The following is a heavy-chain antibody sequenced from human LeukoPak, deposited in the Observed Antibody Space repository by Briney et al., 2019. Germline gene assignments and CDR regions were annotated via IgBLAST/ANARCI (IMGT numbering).Heavy chain of an antibody. D-gene: IGHD2-21*02. V-gene: IGHV3-66*01. CDR2: IYSGGGT. CDR3: ATETDDY. CDR1: GFTFSDYY. J-gene: IGHJ4*02. Sequence: PGGSLRLSCAASGFTFSDYYMSWVRQAPGKGLEWVSVIYSGGGTYYADSVKGRFTISRDNSKNTVYLQMNSLRAEDTAVYYCATETDDYWGQGTLVTVSS.